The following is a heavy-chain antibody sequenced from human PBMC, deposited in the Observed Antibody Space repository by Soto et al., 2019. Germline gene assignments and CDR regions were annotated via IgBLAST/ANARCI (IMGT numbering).Heavy chain of an antibody. J-gene: IGHJ6*02. CDR3: AKDGASGSYPPYYYFGMDV. V-gene: IGHV3-23*01. Sequence: HPGGSLRLSCAASGFTFSSYAMSWVRQAPGKGLEWVSTISGSGGNAYYADSVKGRFSISRDKSKNTLRLQMNSLRADDTAVYYCAKDGASGSYPPYYYFGMDVWGQGTTVTVSS. D-gene: IGHD1-26*01. CDR2: ISGSGGNA. CDR1: GFTFSSYA.